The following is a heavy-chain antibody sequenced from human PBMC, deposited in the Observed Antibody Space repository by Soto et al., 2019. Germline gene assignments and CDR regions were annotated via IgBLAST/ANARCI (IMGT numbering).Heavy chain of an antibody. J-gene: IGHJ5*02. CDR2: ISYTGNT. D-gene: IGHD2-21*01. V-gene: IGHV4-61*03. CDR3: ARGDAINWFDP. CDR1: GGSVTSGTFY. Sequence: KPSETLSLTCSLYGGSVTSGTFYWTWIRQPPGKGLEWIGHISYTGNTNYSPSLKSRVTISVDTSKNHFSLRLNSVTAADTAVYFCARGDAINWFDPWGQGTLVTVSS.